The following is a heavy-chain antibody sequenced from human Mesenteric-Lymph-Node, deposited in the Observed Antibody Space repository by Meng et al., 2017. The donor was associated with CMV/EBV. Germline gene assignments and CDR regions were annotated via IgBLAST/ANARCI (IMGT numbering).Heavy chain of an antibody. D-gene: IGHD2-2*01. Sequence: SISIGGYYWSWIRQHPGKGLEWIGYIYYSGSTYYNPSLKSRVTISVDTSKNQFSLKLSSVTAADTAVYYCARAPGRYCSSTSCHFDYWGQGTLVTVSS. J-gene: IGHJ4*02. CDR3: ARAPGRYCSSTSCHFDY. CDR1: SISIGGYY. V-gene: IGHV4-31*02. CDR2: IYYSGST.